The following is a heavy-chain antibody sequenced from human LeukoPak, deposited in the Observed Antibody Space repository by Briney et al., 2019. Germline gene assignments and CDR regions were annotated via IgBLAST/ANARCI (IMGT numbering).Heavy chain of an antibody. V-gene: IGHV3-30*03. CDR2: ISYDGSNK. Sequence: GGSLSLSCAASGFTFSSYGMHWVRQPPGKGLEGVAYISYDGSNKYYADAVKGRFTITRDNSKNTLYLQMNSLRAEDTAVYYCARDYDSRGYSPAAWGQGTLVTVSS. CDR3: ARDYDSRGYSPAA. D-gene: IGHD3-22*01. CDR1: GFTFSSYG. J-gene: IGHJ5*02.